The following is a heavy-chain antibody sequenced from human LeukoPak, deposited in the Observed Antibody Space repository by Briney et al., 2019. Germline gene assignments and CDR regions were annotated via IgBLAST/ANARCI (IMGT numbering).Heavy chain of an antibody. CDR2: INHSGST. Sequence: SETLSLTCAVYGGSFSGYYWSWIRQPPGKGREWIGEINHSGSTNYNPSLKSRVTISVDTSKNQFSLKLSSVTAADTAVYYCARGQQLVLQKRYYYYYYYMDVWGKGTTVTVSS. CDR1: GGSFSGYY. J-gene: IGHJ6*03. D-gene: IGHD6-13*01. CDR3: ARGQQLVLQKRYYYYYYYMDV. V-gene: IGHV4-34*01.